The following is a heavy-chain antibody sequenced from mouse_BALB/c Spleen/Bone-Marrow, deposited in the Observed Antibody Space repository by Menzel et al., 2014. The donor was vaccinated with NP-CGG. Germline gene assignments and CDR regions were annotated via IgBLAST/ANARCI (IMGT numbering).Heavy chain of an antibody. CDR3: ARWLLPYYAMDY. CDR1: GYTFTTYY. CDR2: IYPRNVNT. J-gene: IGHJ4*01. D-gene: IGHD2-3*01. V-gene: IGHV1S56*01. Sequence: QVQLKQSGPELVKPGASVRMSCKASGYTFTTYYIHWVKQRPGQGLEWIGWIYPRNVNTNYNEKFRGKATLTADKSSSTAYMRLSSLTSEDSAVYFCARWLLPYYAMDYWGQGTSVTVSS.